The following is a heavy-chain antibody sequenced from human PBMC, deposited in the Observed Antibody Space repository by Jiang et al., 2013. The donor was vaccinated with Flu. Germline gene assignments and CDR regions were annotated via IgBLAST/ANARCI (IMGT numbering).Heavy chain of an antibody. CDR1: GFSLSTSGVG. J-gene: IGHJ5*02. CDR2: IYWDDDK. CDR3: AHRRGIVIQPRAPINWFDP. Sequence: KPTQTLTLTCTFSGFSLSTSGVGVGWIRQPPGKALEWLALIYWDDDKRYSPSLKSRLTITKDTSKNQVVLTMTNMDPVDTATYYCAHRRGIVIQPRAPINWFDPWGQGTLVTVSS. V-gene: IGHV2-5*02. D-gene: IGHD3-16*01.